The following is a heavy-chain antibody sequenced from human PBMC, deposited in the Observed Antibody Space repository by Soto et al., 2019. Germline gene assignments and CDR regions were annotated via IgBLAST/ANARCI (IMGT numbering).Heavy chain of an antibody. CDR3: ARDSPPYYGSGSFDNWFDP. J-gene: IGHJ5*02. CDR2: IIPIYGTA. V-gene: IGHV1-69*12. D-gene: IGHD3-10*01. Sequence: QVQLVQSGAEVKKPGSSVKVSCKASGGTFSSYAISWVRKAPGQGLEWMGGIIPIYGTANYAQKFQGRVTITADEFTSTAYMELSSLRSEDTAVYYCARDSPPYYGSGSFDNWFDPWGQGTLVTVSS. CDR1: GGTFSSYA.